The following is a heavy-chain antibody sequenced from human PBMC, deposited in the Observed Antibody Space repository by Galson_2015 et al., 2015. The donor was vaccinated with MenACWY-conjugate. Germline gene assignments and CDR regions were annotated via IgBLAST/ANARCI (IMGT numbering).Heavy chain of an antibody. Sequence: SVKVSCKASGYTFTTCGISWVRQARGQGLEWVGRVGPNHGTGEYGDTSYGTEYWDRVDLTADTSTSTADLGRRSLRSDDSAVYFCSRDWCCPSCCCYICFDPWGQGSLVTVSS. D-gene: IGHD2-8*01. CDR2: VGPNHGTGEYGDT. V-gene: IGHV1-18*01. CDR1: GYTFTTCG. J-gene: IGHJ5*02. CDR3: SRDWCCPSCCCYICFDP.